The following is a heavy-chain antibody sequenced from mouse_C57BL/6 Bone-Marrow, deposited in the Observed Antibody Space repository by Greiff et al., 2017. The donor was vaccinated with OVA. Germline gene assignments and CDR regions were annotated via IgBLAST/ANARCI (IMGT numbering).Heavy chain of an antibody. CDR2: IRNKANGYTT. D-gene: IGHD1-1*01. CDR3: ARDRYYYGSSIAY. Sequence: EVMLVESGGGLVQPGGSLSLSCAASGFTFTDYYMSWVRQPPGKALEWLGFIRNKANGYTTEYSASVKGRFTISRDNSQSILYLQMNALRAEDSATYYCARDRYYYGSSIAYWGQGTLVTGSA. CDR1: GFTFTDYY. J-gene: IGHJ3*01. V-gene: IGHV7-3*01.